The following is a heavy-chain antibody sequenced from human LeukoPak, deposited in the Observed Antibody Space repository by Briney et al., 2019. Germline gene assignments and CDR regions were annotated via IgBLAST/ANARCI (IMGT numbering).Heavy chain of an antibody. J-gene: IGHJ6*04. CDR3: AELGITMIGGV. V-gene: IGHV3-48*03. CDR1: GFTFSSYG. D-gene: IGHD3-10*02. CDR2: ISSSGSTI. Sequence: GGSLRLSCAASGFTFSSYGMNWVRQAPGKGLEWVSYISSSGSTIYYADSVKGRFTTSRDNAKNSLYLQMNSLRAEDTAVYYCAELGITMIGGVWGKGTTVTISS.